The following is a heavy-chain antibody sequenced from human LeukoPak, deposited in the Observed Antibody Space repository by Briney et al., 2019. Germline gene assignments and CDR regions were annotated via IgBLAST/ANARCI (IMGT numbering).Heavy chain of an antibody. Sequence: ASVKVSCKVSGYTLTELSMHWVRQAPGKGLEWMGGFDPEDGETIYAQKFQGRVTMTEDTSTDTAYMERSSLRSEDTAVYYCATTPDRSRYYYGSGSPFDYWGQGTLVTVSS. CDR3: ATTPDRSRYYYGSGSPFDY. CDR2: FDPEDGET. D-gene: IGHD3-10*01. CDR1: GYTLTELS. J-gene: IGHJ4*01. V-gene: IGHV1-24*01.